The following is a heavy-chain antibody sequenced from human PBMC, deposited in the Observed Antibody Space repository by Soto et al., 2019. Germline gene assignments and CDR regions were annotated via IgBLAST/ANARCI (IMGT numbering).Heavy chain of an antibody. V-gene: IGHV1-18*04. CDR3: ARVLLKDYYYYGMDV. Sequence: ASVKVSCKASGYTFTSYGISWVRQAPGQGLEWMGWISAYNGNTNYAQKLQGRVTMTTDTSTSTAYMELRSLRSDDTAVYYCARVLLKDYYYYGMDVWGQGTTVTVSS. CDR2: ISAYNGNT. CDR1: GYTFTSYG. D-gene: IGHD2-15*01. J-gene: IGHJ6*02.